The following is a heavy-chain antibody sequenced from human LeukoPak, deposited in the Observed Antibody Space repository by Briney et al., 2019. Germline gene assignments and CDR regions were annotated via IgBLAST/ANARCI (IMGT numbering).Heavy chain of an antibody. CDR2: MNPNSGNT. V-gene: IGHV1-8*01. CDR3: ARDGSLSNIVVVVAADNWFDP. Sequence: ASVKVSCKASGYTFTSYDINWVRQATGQGLEWMGWMNPNSGNTGYAQKFQGRVTMTRNTSISTAYMELSSLRSEDTAVYYCARDGSLSNIVVVVAADNWFDPWGQGTLVTVSS. CDR1: GYTFTSYD. J-gene: IGHJ5*02. D-gene: IGHD2-15*01.